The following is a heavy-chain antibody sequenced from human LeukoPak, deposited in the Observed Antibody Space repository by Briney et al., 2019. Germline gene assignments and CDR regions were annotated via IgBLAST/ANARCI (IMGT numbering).Heavy chain of an antibody. CDR1: GYSISSGYY. CDR2: IYHSGST. CDR3: ASLDTATIEYYFDY. V-gene: IGHV4-38-2*02. D-gene: IGHD5-18*01. Sequence: SETLSLTCTVSGYSISSGYYWGWIRQPPGKGLEWIGSIYHSGSTYYNPSLKSRVTISVDTSKNQFSLKLSSVTAADTAVYYCASLDTATIEYYFDYWGQGTPVTVSS. J-gene: IGHJ4*02.